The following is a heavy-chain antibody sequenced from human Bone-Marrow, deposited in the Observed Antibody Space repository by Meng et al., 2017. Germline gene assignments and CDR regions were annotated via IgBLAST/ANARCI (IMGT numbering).Heavy chain of an antibody. CDR3: ARDHSSSWYDKSDNYYYYGMDV. Sequence: GESLKISCAASGFTFSSYWMHWVRQAPGKGLVWVSRINRDGSSTSYADSVKGRFTISRDHDKNTLYLQMNSLGAEDTAVYYCARDHSSSWYDKSDNYYYYGMDVWGQGTTVTVSS. CDR1: GFTFSSYW. V-gene: IGHV3-74*01. D-gene: IGHD6-13*01. CDR2: INRDGSST. J-gene: IGHJ6*02.